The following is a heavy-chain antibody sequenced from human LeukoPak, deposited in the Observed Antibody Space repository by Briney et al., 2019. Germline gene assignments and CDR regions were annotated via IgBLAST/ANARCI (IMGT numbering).Heavy chain of an antibody. CDR2: INHSGST. Sequence: SETLSLTCTVSSGSISGYYWSWIRQPPGKGLEWIGEINHSGSTNYNPSLKSRVTISVDTSKNQFSLKLSSVTAADTAVYYCARLLCSSRTFRQVIPASLRCNAFDIWGQGTMVTVSS. J-gene: IGHJ3*02. V-gene: IGHV4-34*01. D-gene: IGHD2-21*02. CDR3: ARLLCSSRTFRQVIPASLRCNAFDI. CDR1: SGSISGYY.